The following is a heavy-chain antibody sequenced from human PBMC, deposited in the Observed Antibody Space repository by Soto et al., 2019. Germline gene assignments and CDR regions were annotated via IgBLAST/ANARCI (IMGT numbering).Heavy chain of an antibody. J-gene: IGHJ4*02. V-gene: IGHV3-48*01. D-gene: IGHD3-10*01. CDR1: GFTFSSYS. CDR3: ARDLVGDPKAYFDY. CDR2: ISSSSSTI. Sequence: PGGSLRLSCAASGFTFSSYSMNWVRQAPGKGLEWVSYISSSSSTIYYADSVKGRFTISRDNAKNSLYLQMNSLRAEDTAVYYCARDLVGDPKAYFDYWGQGTLVTVSS.